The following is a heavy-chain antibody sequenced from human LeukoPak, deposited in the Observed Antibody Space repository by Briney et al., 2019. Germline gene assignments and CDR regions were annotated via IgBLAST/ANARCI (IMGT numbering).Heavy chain of an antibody. D-gene: IGHD4-17*01. J-gene: IGHJ4*02. Sequence: GGSLRLSCAASGFTVSSNYMGWVRQAPGKGLEWVSVIYSGGTTYYADSVMGRFTISRDNSKNTLYLQMSSLRAEDTAVYYCARDHPLGAYFDYWGQGTLVTVSS. CDR2: IYSGGTT. CDR3: ARDHPLGAYFDY. CDR1: GFTVSSNY. V-gene: IGHV3-53*01.